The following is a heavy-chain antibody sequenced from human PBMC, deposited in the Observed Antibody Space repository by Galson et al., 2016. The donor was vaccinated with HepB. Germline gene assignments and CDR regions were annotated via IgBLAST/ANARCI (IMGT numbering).Heavy chain of an antibody. Sequence: SLRLSCAASGFTFSSYAMHWVRQAPGKGLEWVAVISYDGSNKYYADSVKGRFTISRDNSKNTLYLQMNSLRAEDTALYYCAKSGVWGTHRSPDYWGQGTLVTVSS. V-gene: IGHV3-30-3*02. CDR2: ISYDGSNK. J-gene: IGHJ4*02. D-gene: IGHD3-16*02. CDR1: GFTFSSYA. CDR3: AKSGVWGTHRSPDY.